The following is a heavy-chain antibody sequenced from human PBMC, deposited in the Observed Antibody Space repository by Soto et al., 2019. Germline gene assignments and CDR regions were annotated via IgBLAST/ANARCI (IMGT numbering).Heavy chain of an antibody. CDR1: GDSVCSNSAP. CDR2: TYYRSRWYN. D-gene: IGHD1-7*01. V-gene: IGHV6-1*01. Sequence: SQXLSLTCAISGDSVCSNSAPWNWIRLSQSRGLEWLARTYYRSRWYNDYAVSVRSRITVNPDTSKNQFSLQLTSVTPEDTAVYYCAGTTSHQWYYMDVWGKGTTVTVSS. J-gene: IGHJ6*03. CDR3: AGTTSHQWYYMDV.